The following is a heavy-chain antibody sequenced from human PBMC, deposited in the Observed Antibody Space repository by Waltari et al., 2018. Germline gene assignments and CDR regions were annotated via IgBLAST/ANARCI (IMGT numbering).Heavy chain of an antibody. J-gene: IGHJ5*02. CDR3: ARSWGTPQNWFDP. Sequence: QVQLQESGPGLVKPSETLSLTCTVSGGSISRYYWSWIRQPPGKGLEWIGYIYYSGSTNYNPSLKSRVTISVDTSKNQFSLKLSSVTAADTAVYYCARSWGTPQNWFDPWGQGTLVTVSS. D-gene: IGHD7-27*01. CDR2: IYYSGST. CDR1: GGSISRYY. V-gene: IGHV4-59*01.